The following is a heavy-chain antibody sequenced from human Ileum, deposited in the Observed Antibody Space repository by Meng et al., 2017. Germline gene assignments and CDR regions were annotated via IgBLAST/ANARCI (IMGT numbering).Heavy chain of an antibody. CDR2: TYYGSKWYN. CDR1: GDSFSSNSAA. Sequence: QVPLQKSGPGLVMPSHTLSLSCAISGDSFSSNSAAGNWIRQSPSRGLEWLGRTYYGSKWYNNYAVSVRSRISINPDTSKNQFSLQLNSVTPEDTAVYYCARDGGAAPDYFDYWGQGTLVTVSS. CDR3: ARDGGAAPDYFDY. J-gene: IGHJ4*02. V-gene: IGHV6-1*01. D-gene: IGHD3-16*01.